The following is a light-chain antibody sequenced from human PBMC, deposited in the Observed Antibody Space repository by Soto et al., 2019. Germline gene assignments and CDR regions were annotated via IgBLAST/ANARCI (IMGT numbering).Light chain of an antibody. CDR3: QQRINWIT. V-gene: IGKV3D-20*02. CDR2: GAS. J-gene: IGKJ5*01. CDR1: QSVSGSY. Sequence: IVVPLSPGTLPLSPWRRATLFCRASQSVSGSYLAWHQQKPGQAPRLLIYGASSRATGIPDRFTGSGSGTDFTLTISRLEPEDFAVYYCQQRINWITFGQGTRLEI.